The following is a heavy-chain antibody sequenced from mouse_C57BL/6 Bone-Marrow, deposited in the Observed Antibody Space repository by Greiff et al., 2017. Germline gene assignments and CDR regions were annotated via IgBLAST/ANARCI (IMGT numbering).Heavy chain of an antibody. CDR3: NKFITTVVANDAMDY. CDR1: GYTFTSYW. CDR2: IYPGSGST. D-gene: IGHD1-1*01. V-gene: IGHV1-55*01. Sequence: PGASVKMSCKASGYTFTSYWITWVKQRPGQGLEWIGDIYPGSGSTNYNEKFKSKATLTVDTSSSTAYMQLSSLTSEDSAVYYCNKFITTVVANDAMDYWGQGTSVTVSS. J-gene: IGHJ4*01.